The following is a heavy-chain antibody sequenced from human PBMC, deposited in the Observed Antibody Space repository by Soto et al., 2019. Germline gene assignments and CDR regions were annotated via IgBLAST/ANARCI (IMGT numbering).Heavy chain of an antibody. V-gene: IGHV1-18*01. J-gene: IGHJ3*02. CDR2: ISAHNGNT. CDR3: ARAPGLSPTDAFDI. Sequence: QVQLVQSEAEVKKPGASVKVSCKASGYSFTSYGISWVRQAPGQGLEWMGWISAHNGNTNYAKKVQGRATLTTDTSTSTAYLELRSLRSDDTAVFYCARAPGLSPTDAFDIWGQGTMVTVSS. CDR1: GYSFTSYG.